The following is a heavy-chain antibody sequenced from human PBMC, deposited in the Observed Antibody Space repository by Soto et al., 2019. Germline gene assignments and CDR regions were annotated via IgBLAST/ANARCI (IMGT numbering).Heavy chain of an antibody. CDR2: ISYDGRNK. Sequence: GGSLNLSCAASGFTFSSYAMHWVRQAPGKGLEWVAGISYDGRNKYYADTVNGRFTISGNNSKNTLYLQMNSLIAEDTAVFYCAGRGSYYYDSSGPIDYWVQGTLAIVSA. CDR3: AGRGSYYYDSSGPIDY. V-gene: IGHV3-30*04. D-gene: IGHD3-22*01. CDR1: GFTFSSYA. J-gene: IGHJ4*02.